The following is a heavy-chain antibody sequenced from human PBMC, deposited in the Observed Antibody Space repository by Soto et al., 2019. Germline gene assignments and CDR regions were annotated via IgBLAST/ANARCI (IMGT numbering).Heavy chain of an antibody. CDR3: ALNAFDF. V-gene: IGHV1-46*01. CDR1: GYTFTSYY. CDR2: INPSDGDT. Sequence: QVQLVQSGAEVKEPGASVKLSCKTSGYTFTSYYIHWVRQAPGQGLEWMAIINPSDGDTGYTQKFQGRVAVNRDMSTSTVYMDLSSLKSEDTAVYYCALNAFDFWGQGTMVTVSS. J-gene: IGHJ3*01.